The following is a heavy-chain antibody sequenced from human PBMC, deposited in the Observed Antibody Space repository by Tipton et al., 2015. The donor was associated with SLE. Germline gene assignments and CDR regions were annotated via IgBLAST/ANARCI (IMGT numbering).Heavy chain of an antibody. CDR1: GFTFDDYA. V-gene: IGHV3-9*01. CDR3: SRDIQFVGSTEYFHH. D-gene: IGHD1-26*01. Sequence: SLRLSCAASGFTFDDYAMHWVRQVPGKGLEWVSGISWNSGGAGYADSVKGRFTISRDKAKNSLYLQMSSLRVEDTAVYYCSRDIQFVGSTEYFHHWGQGTLVTVSS. CDR2: ISWNSGGA. J-gene: IGHJ1*01.